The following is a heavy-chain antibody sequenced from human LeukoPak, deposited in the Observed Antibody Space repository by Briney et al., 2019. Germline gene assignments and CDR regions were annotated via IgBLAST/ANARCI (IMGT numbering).Heavy chain of an antibody. CDR2: ISAYNGNT. CDR1: GYTFTSYG. CDR3: ASSVYDFWSGYRYYFVY. Sequence: ASVKVSCKASGYTFTSYGISWVRQAPGQGLEWMGWISAYNGNTNYAQKLQGRVTMTTDKSASTAYMELRSLRPDDTAVYYCASSVYDFWSGYRYYFVYWGQGTLVTVSS. D-gene: IGHD3-3*01. V-gene: IGHV1-18*01. J-gene: IGHJ4*02.